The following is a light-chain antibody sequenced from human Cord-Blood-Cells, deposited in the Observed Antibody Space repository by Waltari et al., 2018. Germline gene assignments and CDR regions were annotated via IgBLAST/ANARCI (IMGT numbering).Light chain of an antibody. Sequence: DIQMTQSPSTLSASVGDRATITCRASQSLSSWLAWYQQKPGKAPKLLIYDASSLESGVPSRFSGSGSGTEFTLTISSLQPDDFATYYCQQYNSYSPWTFGQGTKVEIK. J-gene: IGKJ1*01. CDR3: QQYNSYSPWT. CDR2: DAS. V-gene: IGKV1-5*01. CDR1: QSLSSW.